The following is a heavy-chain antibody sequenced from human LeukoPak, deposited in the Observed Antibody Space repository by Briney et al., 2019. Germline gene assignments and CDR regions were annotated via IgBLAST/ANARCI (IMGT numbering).Heavy chain of an antibody. CDR3: ASVIWFGELFPPS. CDR1: GGSISSSSYF. Sequence: SETLSPTCTVSGGSISSSSYFWGWIRQPPGKGLEWIGTIYYSGSTYYNPSFKSRVTISVDTSKNQFSLKLSSVTAADTAVYYCASVIWFGELFPPSWGQGTLVTVSS. D-gene: IGHD3-10*01. CDR2: IYYSGST. J-gene: IGHJ5*02. V-gene: IGHV4-39*07.